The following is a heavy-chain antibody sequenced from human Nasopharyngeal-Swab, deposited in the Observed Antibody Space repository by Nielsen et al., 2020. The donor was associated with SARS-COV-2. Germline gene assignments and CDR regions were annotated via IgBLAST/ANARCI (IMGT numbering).Heavy chain of an antibody. CDR2: ISSSSSTI. V-gene: IGHV3-48*01. Sequence: GESLKISCAASGFTFSSYSMNWVRQAPGKGLEWVSYISSSSSTIYYADSVKGRFTISRDNAKNSLYLQMNSLRAEDTAVYYCARSLYYYDSSGYPSSYYFDYWGQGTLVTVSP. CDR1: GFTFSSYS. CDR3: ARSLYYYDSSGYPSSYYFDY. J-gene: IGHJ4*02. D-gene: IGHD3-22*01.